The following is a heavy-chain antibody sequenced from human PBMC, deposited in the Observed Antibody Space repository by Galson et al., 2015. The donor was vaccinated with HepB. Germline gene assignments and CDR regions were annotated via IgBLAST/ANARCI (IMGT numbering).Heavy chain of an antibody. CDR1: GFTFSSYA. Sequence: SLRLSCAASGFTFSSYAMSWVRQAPGKGLEWVSAISGSGGSTYYADSVKGRFTISRDNSKNTLYLQMNSLRAEDTAVYYCAKDIRGLGGGNTGHDYWGQGTLVTVSS. D-gene: IGHD4-23*01. V-gene: IGHV3-23*01. CDR2: ISGSGGST. J-gene: IGHJ4*02. CDR3: AKDIRGLGGGNTGHDY.